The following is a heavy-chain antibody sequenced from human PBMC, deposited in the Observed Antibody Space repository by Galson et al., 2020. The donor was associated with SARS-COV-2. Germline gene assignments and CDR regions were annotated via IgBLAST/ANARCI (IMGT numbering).Heavy chain of an antibody. J-gene: IGHJ6*02. CDR3: ARAWGLLWGVLHGMDV. D-gene: IGHD2-2*01. CDR2: INHSGST. CDR1: GGSFSGYY. V-gene: IGHV4-34*01. Sequence: SETLSLTCAVYGGSFSGYYWSWIRQPPGKGLEWIGEINHSGSTNYNPSLKSRVTISVDTSKNQFSLKLSSVTAADTAVYYCARAWGLLWGVLHGMDVWGQGTTVTVSS.